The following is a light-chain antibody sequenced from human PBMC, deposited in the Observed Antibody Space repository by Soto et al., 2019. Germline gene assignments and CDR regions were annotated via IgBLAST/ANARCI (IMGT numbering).Light chain of an antibody. J-gene: IGLJ2*01. CDR2: TNN. Sequence: QSVLTQPPSASGTPGQRVTISCSGSSSNIGSNSVNWYQQLPGTAPKLLIYTNNQRPSGVHDRFSGSKSGTSASLAISGLRSEDEADYYCAAWDDSLSGPLFGGGTQLTVL. CDR3: AAWDDSLSGPL. V-gene: IGLV1-47*02. CDR1: SSNIGSNS.